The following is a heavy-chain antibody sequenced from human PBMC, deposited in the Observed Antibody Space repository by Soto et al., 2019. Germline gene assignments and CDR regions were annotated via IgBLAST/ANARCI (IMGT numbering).Heavy chain of an antibody. J-gene: IGHJ6*02. CDR3: AREGGHGTEKHHCGLDV. D-gene: IGHD2-15*01. V-gene: IGHV1-18*01. CDR2: MSGRSGDP. Sequence: QAQLGQSGGEVKKPGASVRVSCQASGYPFNKFAIHWVRQAPGHGLEWLGRMSGRSGDPNCAPTVRDIITMATETSNNTAYMELRSLTSDATAGYYCAREGGHGTEKHHCGLDVWGQGTTVTV. CDR1: GYPFNKFA.